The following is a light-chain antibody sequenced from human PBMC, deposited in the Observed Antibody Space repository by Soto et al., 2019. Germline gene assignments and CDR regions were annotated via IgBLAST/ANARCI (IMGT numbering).Light chain of an antibody. J-gene: IGLJ1*01. CDR1: SSDVGGYNY. Sequence: QSALTQPASVSGSPGQSITISCTGTSSDVGGYNYVSWYQQHPGRATKLLIYEVNNRPSGVSNRFSGSKSGNAASLTISGRQADDEAYYYCNSYTSSTTYVFGTGTKLTVL. CDR2: EVN. CDR3: NSYTSSTTYV. V-gene: IGLV2-14*01.